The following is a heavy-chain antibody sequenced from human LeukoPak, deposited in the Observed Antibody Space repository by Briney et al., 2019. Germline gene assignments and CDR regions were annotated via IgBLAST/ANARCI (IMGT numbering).Heavy chain of an antibody. Sequence: SETLSLTCAVSGGSISSSNWWSWVRQPPGKGLEWIGEIYHSGSTNYNPSLKSRVTISVDKSKNQFSLKLSSVTAADTAVYYCARIGWDSSPGGFDPWGQGTLITVSS. J-gene: IGHJ5*02. D-gene: IGHD3-22*01. CDR1: GGSISSSNW. CDR2: IYHSGST. V-gene: IGHV4-4*02. CDR3: ARIGWDSSPGGFDP.